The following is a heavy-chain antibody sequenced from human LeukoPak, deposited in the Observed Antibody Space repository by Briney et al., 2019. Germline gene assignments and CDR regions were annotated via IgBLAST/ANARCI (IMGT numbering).Heavy chain of an antibody. CDR3: ARGVLGTYYFDY. CDR1: GGSISSYY. V-gene: IGHV4-59*01. Sequence: PSETLSLTCTVSGGSISSYYWSWIRHPPGKGLEWIGYIYYSGSTNYNPSLKSRVTISVDTSKNQFSLKLSSVTAADTAVYYCARGVLGTYYFDYWGQGTLVTVSS. D-gene: IGHD2-8*02. J-gene: IGHJ4*02. CDR2: IYYSGST.